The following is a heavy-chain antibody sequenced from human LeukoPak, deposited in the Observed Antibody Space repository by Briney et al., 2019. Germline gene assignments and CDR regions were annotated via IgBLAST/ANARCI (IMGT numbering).Heavy chain of an antibody. Sequence: SETLSLTCAVYGESFNRYYWSWIRQSPGKGLEWIAEIDHRGDTNYNPSVKGRVIISIDTSKNQFSLKVKSVTATDTAVYYCARGPTISGTGYFDYWGQGTLVTVYS. CDR3: ARGPTISGTGYFDY. V-gene: IGHV4-34*01. CDR1: GESFNRYY. CDR2: IDHRGDT. J-gene: IGHJ4*03. D-gene: IGHD1-7*01.